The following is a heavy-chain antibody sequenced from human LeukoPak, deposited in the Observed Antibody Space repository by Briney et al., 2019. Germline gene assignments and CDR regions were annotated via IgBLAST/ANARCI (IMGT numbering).Heavy chain of an antibody. V-gene: IGHV4-30-4*08. J-gene: IGHJ4*02. D-gene: IGHD3-22*01. CDR2: IYYSGST. CDR3: AREENYYDSSGYHYYFDY. Sequence: SETLSLTCAVYGGSFSGYYWSWIRQPPGKGLEWIGYIYYSGSTYYNPSLKSRVTISVDTSKNQFSLKLSSVTAADTAVYYCAREENYYDSSGYHYYFDYWGQGTLVTVSS. CDR1: GGSFSGYY.